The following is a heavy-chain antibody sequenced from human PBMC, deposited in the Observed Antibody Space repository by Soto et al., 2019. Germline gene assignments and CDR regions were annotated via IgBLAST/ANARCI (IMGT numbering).Heavy chain of an antibody. J-gene: IGHJ6*02. V-gene: IGHV3-33*01. Sequence: QLVESGGGVVQPGTSLRLSCAASGFTFSDYGMHWIRQAPGKGLEWVAVIRYKGKTKDYPESIKGRFTISRDNSKNTLYLQMNSLRVEDTAVYYCATDRGADAGMDVWGQGTTVTVSS. D-gene: IGHD3-10*01. CDR1: GFTFSDYG. CDR3: ATDRGADAGMDV. CDR2: IRYKGKTK.